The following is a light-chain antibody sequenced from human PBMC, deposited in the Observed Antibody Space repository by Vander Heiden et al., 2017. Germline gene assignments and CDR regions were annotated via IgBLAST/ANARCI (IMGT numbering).Light chain of an antibody. CDR2: GAS. J-gene: IGKJ4*01. CDR3: QQYNNWPPLT. V-gene: IGKV3-15*01. CDR1: QSVSSN. Sequence: DIVMTQSPATLSVSPGERATLSCRASQSVSSNLAWYQQKPGQAPRLLIYGASTRATGIPARFSGSGSGTEFTLTISSLQSEDFAVYYCQQYNNWPPLTFGGGTKVXIK.